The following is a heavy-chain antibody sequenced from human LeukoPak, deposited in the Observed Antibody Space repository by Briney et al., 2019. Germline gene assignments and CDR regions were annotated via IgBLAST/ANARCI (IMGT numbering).Heavy chain of an antibody. CDR3: AKDPDCTSGVCYTFFDY. J-gene: IGHJ4*02. CDR2: ISGSGGVT. V-gene: IGHV3-23*01. Sequence: GGTLRLSCAASGFTFSSYAMIWVRQAPGKGLEWVSAISGSGGVTYYVDSVKGRFTISRDNSNNTLYLQMNSLRAEVTAVYYCAKDPDCTSGVCYTFFDYWGQGTLVTVSS. CDR1: GFTFSSYA. D-gene: IGHD2-8*01.